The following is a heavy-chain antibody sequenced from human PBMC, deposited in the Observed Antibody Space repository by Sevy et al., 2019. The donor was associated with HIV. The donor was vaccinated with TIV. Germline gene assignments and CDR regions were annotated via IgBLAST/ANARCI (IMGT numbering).Heavy chain of an antibody. V-gene: IGHV3-7*01. CDR1: GFTFSSYW. J-gene: IGHJ6*02. CDR2: IKQGGSEK. D-gene: IGHD2-2*02. Sequence: GSLRLSCAASGFTFSSYWMSWVRQAPGKGLEWVANIKQGGSEKYYVDSVKGRFTISRDNAKNSLYLQMNSLRAEDTAVYYCAREVRGIVVVPAAIGGEYYGMDVWGQGTTVTVSS. CDR3: AREVRGIVVVPAAIGGEYYGMDV.